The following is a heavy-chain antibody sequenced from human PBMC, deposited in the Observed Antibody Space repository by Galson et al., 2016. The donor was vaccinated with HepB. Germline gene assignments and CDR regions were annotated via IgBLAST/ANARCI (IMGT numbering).Heavy chain of an antibody. CDR1: GFTFSSFS. CDR2: ISSSSDTI. J-gene: IGHJ4*02. V-gene: IGHV3-48*02. CDR3: ARGGSRPIDY. Sequence: LRLSCAVSGFTFSSFSMNWVRQAPGKGLEWVSYISSSSDTIYYADSVKGRFTISRDNAKNSLYLQMNSLRDGDTAVYYCARGGSRPIDYWGQGTLVTVSS. D-gene: IGHD1-26*01.